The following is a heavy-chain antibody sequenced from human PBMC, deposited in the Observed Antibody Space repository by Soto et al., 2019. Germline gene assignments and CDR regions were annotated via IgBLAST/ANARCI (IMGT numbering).Heavy chain of an antibody. D-gene: IGHD3-3*01. CDR2: IIPIFGTA. J-gene: IGHJ6*04. CDR1: GGTFSSYA. V-gene: IGHV1-69*13. Sequence: SVKVSCQASGGTFSSYAISWVRQAPGQGLEWMGGIIPIFGTANYAQKFQGRVTITADESTSTAYMELSSLRSEDTAVYYCARRTRHGSRSSYYAYDDYYGMDVWGKGPTVTVSS. CDR3: ARRTRHGSRSSYYAYDDYYGMDV.